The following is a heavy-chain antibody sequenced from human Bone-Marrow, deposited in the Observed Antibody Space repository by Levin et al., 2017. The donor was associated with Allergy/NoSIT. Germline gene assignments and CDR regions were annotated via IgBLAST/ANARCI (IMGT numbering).Heavy chain of an antibody. V-gene: IGHV4-30-2*01. D-gene: IGHD5-24*01. CDR1: GGSISSGDYS. CDR3: ARSSGGDDYSLDS. CDR2: IYHSGLT. Sequence: ASETLSLTCAVSGGSISSGDYSWNWIRQPPGKGLEWIGYIYHSGLTYYNPSLTSRVTISIDTSKNQFSLKLTSVTAADTAVYYCARSSGGDDYSLDSWGQGTLVTVSS. J-gene: IGHJ4*02.